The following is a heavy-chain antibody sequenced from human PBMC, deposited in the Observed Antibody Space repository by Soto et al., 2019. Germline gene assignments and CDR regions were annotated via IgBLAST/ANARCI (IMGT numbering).Heavy chain of an antibody. CDR1: GYTFTSYG. CDR2: ISAYNGNT. D-gene: IGHD3-10*01. V-gene: IGHV1-18*01. J-gene: IGHJ4*02. CDR3: ARDRYYGSGSYYSPPKYYFDY. Sequence: QVQLVQSGAEVKKPGASVKVSCKASGYTFTSYGISWVRQAPGQGLEWMGWISAYNGNTNYAQKLQGRVPMTTDTSTSTAYMELRSLRSDDTAVYYCARDRYYGSGSYYSPPKYYFDYWGQGTLVTVSS.